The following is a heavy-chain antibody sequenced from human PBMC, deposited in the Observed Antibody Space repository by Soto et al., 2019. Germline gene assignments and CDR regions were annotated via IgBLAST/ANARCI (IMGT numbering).Heavy chain of an antibody. CDR2: IYYSGST. Sequence: TLSVTGTVSGGSISSGDYYWRWIRQPPGKGLEWIGYIYYSGSTYYNPSLKSRVTISVDTSKNQFSLKLSSVTAADTAVYYCASLRGDPAYFDYWGQGTLVTVSS. V-gene: IGHV4-30-4*01. J-gene: IGHJ4*02. CDR1: GGSISSGDYY. CDR3: ASLRGDPAYFDY. D-gene: IGHD3-16*01.